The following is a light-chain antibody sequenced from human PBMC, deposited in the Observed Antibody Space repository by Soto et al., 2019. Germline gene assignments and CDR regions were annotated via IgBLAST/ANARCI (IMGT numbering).Light chain of an antibody. CDR3: QSYDSSLSGSV. CDR2: GNS. V-gene: IGLV1-40*01. J-gene: IGLJ3*02. Sequence: QSVLTQPPSVSGAPGQRVTISCTGSSSNIGAGYDVHWYQPLPGTAPKVLIYGNSNRPSGVPDRFSGAKSGTSASLAISGLLAEDEAEYYCQSYDSSLSGSVFGGGTKLTVL. CDR1: SSNIGAGYD.